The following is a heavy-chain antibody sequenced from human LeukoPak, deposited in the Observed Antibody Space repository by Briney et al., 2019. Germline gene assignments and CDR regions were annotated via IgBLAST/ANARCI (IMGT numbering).Heavy chain of an antibody. CDR2: ISYDGSNK. V-gene: IGHV3-30*01. J-gene: IGHJ3*02. CDR3: ARGGIAVAGTTLGAFDI. CDR1: GFTFSSYA. Sequence: GGSLRLSCAASGFTFSSYAKHWVRQAPGKGLEWVAVISYDGSNKYYADSVKGRFTISRDNSKNTLYLQMNSLRAEDTAVYYCARGGIAVAGTTLGAFDIWGQGTMVTVSS. D-gene: IGHD6-19*01.